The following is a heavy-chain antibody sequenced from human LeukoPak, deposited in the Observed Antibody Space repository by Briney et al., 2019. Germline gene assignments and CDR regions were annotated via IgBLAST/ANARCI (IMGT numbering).Heavy chain of an antibody. CDR3: ARDPYYYDSSGYYFAHFQH. Sequence: GGSLRLSCAASGFTFSSYAMSWVRQAPGKGLEWVANIKQDGSEKYYVDSVKGRFTISRDNAKNSLYLQMNSLRAEDTAVYYCARDPYYYDSSGYYFAHFQHWGQGTLVTVSS. J-gene: IGHJ1*01. D-gene: IGHD3-22*01. CDR2: IKQDGSEK. V-gene: IGHV3-7*01. CDR1: GFTFSSYA.